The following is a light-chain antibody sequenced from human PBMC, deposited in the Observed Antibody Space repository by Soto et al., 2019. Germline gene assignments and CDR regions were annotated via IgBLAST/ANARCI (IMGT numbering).Light chain of an antibody. Sequence: DIQMTQSPSSLSASVGDRVSITCRASQSINRYLSWYKQKPGKAPKXXIYAASSLQRGVPSRFSGSGSGTDFTITISSLQPEDFATYDCQQSYSTLRTFGQGTKVDIK. CDR1: QSINRY. V-gene: IGKV1-39*01. J-gene: IGKJ1*01. CDR2: AAS. CDR3: QQSYSTLRT.